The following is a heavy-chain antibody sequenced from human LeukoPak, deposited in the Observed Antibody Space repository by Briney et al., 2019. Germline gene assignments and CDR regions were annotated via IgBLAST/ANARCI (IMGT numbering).Heavy chain of an antibody. J-gene: IGHJ4*02. CDR2: IYYSGST. D-gene: IGHD1-26*01. CDR1: GGSISSYY. V-gene: IGHV4-59*01. CDR3: ARIVVGYHDY. Sequence: PSETLSLTCTVSGGSISSYYWSWIRQPPGKGLEWIGYIYYSGSTNYNPSLKSRVTISVDTSKNQFSLKLSSVTAADTAVYYCARIVVGYHDYWGQGTLVTVSS.